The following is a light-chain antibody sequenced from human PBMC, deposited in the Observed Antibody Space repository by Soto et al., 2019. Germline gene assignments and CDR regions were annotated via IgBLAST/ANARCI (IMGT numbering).Light chain of an antibody. CDR3: QQYDNLPSIT. CDR2: DAS. J-gene: IGKJ5*01. V-gene: IGKV1-33*01. Sequence: GDRVTITCQASQDISNYLNWYQQKPGKAPKLLIYDASNLETGVPSRFSGSGSVTDFTFTISSLQPEDIATYYCQQYDNLPSITFGQGTRLDFK. CDR1: QDISNY.